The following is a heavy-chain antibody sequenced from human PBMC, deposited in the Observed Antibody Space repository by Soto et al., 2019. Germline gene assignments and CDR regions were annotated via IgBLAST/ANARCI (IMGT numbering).Heavy chain of an antibody. CDR2: ISGSGGST. CDR1: GFTFSSYA. V-gene: IGHV3-23*01. CDR3: AKDPRYYDSSGYSPNYYYGMDV. Sequence: EVQLLESGGGLVQPGGSLRLSCAASGFTFSSYAMSWVRQAPGKGLEWVSAISGSGGSTYYADSVKGRFTISRDNSKNTQYLQMKSLRAEDTAVYYCAKDPRYYDSSGYSPNYYYGMDVWGQGTTVTVSS. J-gene: IGHJ6*02. D-gene: IGHD3-22*01.